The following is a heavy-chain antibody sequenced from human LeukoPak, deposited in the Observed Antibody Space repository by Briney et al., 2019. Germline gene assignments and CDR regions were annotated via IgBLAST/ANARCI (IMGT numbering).Heavy chain of an antibody. CDR2: IYTSGST. D-gene: IGHD3-22*01. CDR1: GGSISSGSYY. V-gene: IGHV4-61*02. Sequence: PSETLSLTCTVSGGSISSGSYYWSWIRQPAGKGLEWIGRIYTSGSTNYNPSLKSRVTISVDTSKNPFSRKLSSVTAADTAVYYCAMALGKYYYDSSGYYLPDYWGQGTLVTVSS. J-gene: IGHJ4*02. CDR3: AMALGKYYYDSSGYYLPDY.